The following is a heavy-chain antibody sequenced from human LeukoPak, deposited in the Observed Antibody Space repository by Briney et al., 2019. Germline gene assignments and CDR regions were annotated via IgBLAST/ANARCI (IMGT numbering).Heavy chain of an antibody. CDR3: ARGGGRFGELLHPNYFDY. Sequence: PSETLSLTCAVYGGSFSGYYWSWIRQPPGKGLEWIGETNHSGSTNYNPSLKSRVTISVDTSKNQFSLKLSSVTAADTAVYYCARGGGRFGELLHPNYFDYWGQGTLVTVSS. CDR2: TNHSGST. D-gene: IGHD3-10*01. V-gene: IGHV4-34*01. J-gene: IGHJ4*02. CDR1: GGSFSGYY.